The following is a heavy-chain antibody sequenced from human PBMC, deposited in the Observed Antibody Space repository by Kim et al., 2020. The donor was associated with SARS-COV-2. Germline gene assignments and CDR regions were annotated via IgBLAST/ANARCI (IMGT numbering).Heavy chain of an antibody. V-gene: IGHV3-23*01. Sequence: GGSLRLSCAASGFTFSSYAMSWVRQAPGKGLEWVSAISGSGGSTYYADSVKGRFTISRDNSKNTLYLQMNSLRAEDTAVYYCAKWGGIPIVVVPAAINLYFQHWGQGTLVTVSS. CDR2: ISGSGGST. D-gene: IGHD2-2*01. J-gene: IGHJ1*01. CDR1: GFTFSSYA. CDR3: AKWGGIPIVVVPAAINLYFQH.